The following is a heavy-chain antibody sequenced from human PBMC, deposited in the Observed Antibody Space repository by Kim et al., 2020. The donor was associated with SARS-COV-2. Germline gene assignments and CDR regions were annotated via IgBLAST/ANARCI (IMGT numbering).Heavy chain of an antibody. Sequence: GGSLRLSCTASGLSISNSGMSWVRQAPGRGLEWVSTLTSTGVATLYSDSVKGRFIISRDTSKLYLQMNSLRAEDTAVYYCAKNSGRAYFEYWGQGALVTV. D-gene: IGHD6-19*01. CDR2: LTSTGVAT. CDR1: GLSISNSG. J-gene: IGHJ4*02. CDR3: AKNSGRAYFEY. V-gene: IGHV3-23*01.